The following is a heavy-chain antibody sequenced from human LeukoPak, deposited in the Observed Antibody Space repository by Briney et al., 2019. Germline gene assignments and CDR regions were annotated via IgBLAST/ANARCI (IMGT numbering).Heavy chain of an antibody. CDR1: GFTFSSQW. J-gene: IGHJ4*02. D-gene: IGHD3-3*01. CDR3: ARDLNYDFWSGAQDH. Sequence: GGSLRLSCAASGFTFSSQWMSWVRQAPGKGLEWVANVNQGGTEKYYVDSVKGRFTISRDNAENSLYLQMNSLRAEDTAVYYCARDLNYDFWSGAQDHWGQGTLVTVSS. CDR2: VNQGGTEK. V-gene: IGHV3-7*01.